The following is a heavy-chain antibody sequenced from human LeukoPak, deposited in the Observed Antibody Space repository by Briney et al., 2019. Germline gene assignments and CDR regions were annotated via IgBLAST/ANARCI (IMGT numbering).Heavy chain of an antibody. V-gene: IGHV3-21*01. Sequence: GALRLSCAASGFTFSSYSMNWVRQAPGKGLEWVSSISSSSSYIYYADSVKGRFTISRDNAKNSLYLQMNSLRAEDTAVYYCARISSSWRYFDYWGQGTLVTVSS. CDR1: GFTFSSYS. CDR3: ARISSSWRYFDY. D-gene: IGHD6-13*01. CDR2: ISSSSSYI. J-gene: IGHJ4*02.